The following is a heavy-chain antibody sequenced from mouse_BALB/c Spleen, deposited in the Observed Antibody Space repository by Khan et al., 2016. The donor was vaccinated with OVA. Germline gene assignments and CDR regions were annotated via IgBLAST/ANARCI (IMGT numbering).Heavy chain of an antibody. CDR2: INPSNDYT. Sequence: QQSGAELARPGASVKMSCKASGYTFTSYTMHWVKQRPGQGLEWIGYINPSNDYTNYNQNFKDKATLIVDKSSSTAYMQLSRLTSEDSSVYYCVREGAYQRSDGWFAYWGQGTLVTVSA. CDR1: GYTFTSYT. V-gene: IGHV1-4*01. J-gene: IGHJ3*01. CDR3: VREGAYQRSDGWFAY.